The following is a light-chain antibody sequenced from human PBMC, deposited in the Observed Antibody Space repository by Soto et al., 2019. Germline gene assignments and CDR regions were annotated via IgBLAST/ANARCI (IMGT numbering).Light chain of an antibody. CDR3: ASHAGRKNII. Sequence: QSALTQPPSASGSPGRSVTISCTGTSSDIGGYNYVSWYQQHPGKAPKLMIYEVNKQPSGVPDRFSGSKSGNTASLTVSGLQAEDEADYYCASHAGRKNIIFGGGTKVTVL. CDR2: EVN. CDR1: SSDIGGYNY. V-gene: IGLV2-8*01. J-gene: IGLJ2*01.